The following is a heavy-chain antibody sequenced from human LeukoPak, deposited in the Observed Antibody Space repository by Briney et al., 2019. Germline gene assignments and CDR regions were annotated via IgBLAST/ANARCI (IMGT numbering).Heavy chain of an antibody. CDR2: IYYSGST. J-gene: IGHJ6*03. CDR3: AREGTGYSYGYYYYYYMDV. D-gene: IGHD5-18*01. Sequence: SETLSLTCTVSGGSISSSSYYWGWIRQPPGQGLEWIGSIYYSGSTYYNPSLKSRVTISVDTSKNQFSLKLSSVTAADTAVYYCAREGTGYSYGYYYYYYMDVWGKGTTVTVSS. CDR1: GGSISSSSYY. V-gene: IGHV4-39*07.